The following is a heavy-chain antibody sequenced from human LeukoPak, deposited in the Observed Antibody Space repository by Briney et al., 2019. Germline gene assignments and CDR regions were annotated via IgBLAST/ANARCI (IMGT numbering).Heavy chain of an antibody. D-gene: IGHD2/OR15-2a*01. Sequence: SETLSLTCGVSGGSISSSYWWSWVRQPPGKGLEWIGEIYHSGSTNYNPSLKSRVTISMDKSKNQFSLKLSSVTAADTAVYYCATQILLCHYYWGQGTLVTVSS. CDR1: GGSISSSYW. V-gene: IGHV4-4*02. CDR3: ATQILLCHYY. J-gene: IGHJ4*02. CDR2: IYHSGST.